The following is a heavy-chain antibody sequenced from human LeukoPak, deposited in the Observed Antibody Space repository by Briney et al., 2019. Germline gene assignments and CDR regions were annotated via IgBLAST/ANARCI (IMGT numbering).Heavy chain of an antibody. V-gene: IGHV4-61*08. J-gene: IGHJ4*02. CDR3: ARVGRGSGLYYFDY. CDR2: IDYNGRT. Sequence: SETLSLTCTVSGGSISSGDYYWSWIRQPPGKGLEWIAYIDYNGRTNNNPSLKSRLTISVATSKNQLSLKLSSVTAADTAVYYCARVGRGSGLYYFDYWGQGTLVIVSA. D-gene: IGHD3/OR15-3a*01. CDR1: GGSISSGDYY.